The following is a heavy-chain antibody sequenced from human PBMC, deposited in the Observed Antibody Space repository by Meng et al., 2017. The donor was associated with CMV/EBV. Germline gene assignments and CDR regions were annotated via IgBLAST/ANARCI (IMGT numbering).Heavy chain of an antibody. CDR2: ISSSSSTI. CDR3: AREDIVVVPAASYYGMDV. D-gene: IGHD2-2*01. J-gene: IGHJ6*02. Sequence: GGSVRLSCAASGFTFSSYSMNWVRQAPGKGLEWVSYISSSSSTIYYADSVKGRFTISRDNAKNSLYLQMNSLRAEDTAVYYCAREDIVVVPAASYYGMDVWGQGTTVTVSS. V-gene: IGHV3-48*04. CDR1: GFTFSSYS.